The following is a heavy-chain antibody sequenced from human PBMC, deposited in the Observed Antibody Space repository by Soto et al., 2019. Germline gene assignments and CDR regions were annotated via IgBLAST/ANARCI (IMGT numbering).Heavy chain of an antibody. CDR1: GGSFSGYY. J-gene: IGHJ4*02. CDR3: ARPVAGHYFDY. D-gene: IGHD6-19*01. V-gene: IGHV4-34*01. Sequence: TSETLSLTCAVYGGSFSGYYWSWIRQPPGKGLEWIGEINHSGSTNYNPSLKSRVTISVDTSKNQFSLKLSSVTAADTAVYYCARPVAGHYFDYWGQGTLVTVSS. CDR2: INHSGST.